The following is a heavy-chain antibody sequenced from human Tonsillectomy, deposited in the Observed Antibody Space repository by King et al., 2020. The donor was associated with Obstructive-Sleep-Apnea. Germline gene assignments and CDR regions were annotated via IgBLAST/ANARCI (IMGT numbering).Heavy chain of an antibody. J-gene: IGHJ3*02. V-gene: IGHV4-59*01. CDR2: IYYSGST. CDR3: ARDRKDAFDI. CDR1: GGSISSYY. Sequence: QLQESGPGLVKPSETLSLTCTVSGGSISSYYWSWIRQPPGKGLEWIGYIYYSGSTNYNPSLKSRVTISVDTSKNQFSLKLSSETAADTAVYYCARDRKDAFDIWGQGTMVTVSS. D-gene: IGHD1-14*01.